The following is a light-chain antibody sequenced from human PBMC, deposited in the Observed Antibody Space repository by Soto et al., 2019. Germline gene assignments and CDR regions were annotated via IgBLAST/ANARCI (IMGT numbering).Light chain of an antibody. V-gene: IGLV2-11*01. CDR3: CSYAGSYTFV. CDR1: SSDVGGHKY. CDR2: DVS. Sequence: ALTQPRSVSGPPGQSVTISCTGTSSDVGGHKYVSWYQQHPGKAPKLMIYDVSERPSGVPDRFSGSKSGNTASLTISGLQAEDEADYYCCSYAGSYTFVFGTGTKVTVL. J-gene: IGLJ1*01.